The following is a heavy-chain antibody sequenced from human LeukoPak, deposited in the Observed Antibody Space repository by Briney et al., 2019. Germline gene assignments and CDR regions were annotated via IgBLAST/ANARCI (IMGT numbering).Heavy chain of an antibody. D-gene: IGHD4-17*01. CDR3: ARTTTVTRRVDY. CDR2: IYYSGST. Sequence: SETLSLTCTVSGGSISSSSYYWGWIRQPPGKGLEWIVSIYYSGSTYYNPSLKSRVTISVDTSKNQFSLKLSSVTAADTAVYYCARTTTVTRRVDYWGQGTLVTVSS. V-gene: IGHV4-39*01. CDR1: GGSISSSSYY. J-gene: IGHJ4*02.